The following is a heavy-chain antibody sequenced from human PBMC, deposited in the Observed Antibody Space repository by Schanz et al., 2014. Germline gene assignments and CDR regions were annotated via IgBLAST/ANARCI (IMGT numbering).Heavy chain of an antibody. Sequence: VQLVESGGGVVQPGGSLRLSCAASGFSFSGSGMHWVRQAPGKGLEWVSCITGGSTTYTYYADSVKGRFTISRDNAKNSLYLEMTSLRGEDTAVYYCARENLNWEAFDIWGQGTVVTVSS. CDR3: ARENLNWEAFDI. CDR2: ITGGSTTYT. CDR1: GFSFSGSG. J-gene: IGHJ3*02. D-gene: IGHD7-27*01. V-gene: IGHV3-21*04.